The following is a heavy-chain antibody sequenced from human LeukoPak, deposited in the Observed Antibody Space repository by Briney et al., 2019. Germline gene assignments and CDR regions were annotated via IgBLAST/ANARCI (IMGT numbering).Heavy chain of an antibody. CDR3: ARHGWLGYDILTGYYGSDWFDP. CDR2: IYYSGST. Sequence: SETLSLTCTVSGGSISSYYWSWIRQPPGKGLEWIGYIYYSGSTNYNPSLKSRVTISVDTSKNQFSLKLSSVTAADTAVYYCARHGWLGYDILTGYYGSDWFDPWGQGTLVTVCS. D-gene: IGHD3-9*01. J-gene: IGHJ5*02. V-gene: IGHV4-59*08. CDR1: GGSISSYY.